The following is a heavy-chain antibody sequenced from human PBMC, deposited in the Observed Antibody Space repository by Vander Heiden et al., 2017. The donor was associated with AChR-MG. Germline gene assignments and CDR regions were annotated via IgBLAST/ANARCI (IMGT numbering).Heavy chain of an antibody. V-gene: IGHV3-23*01. CDR3: AKDLGLWFGELGDPRGH. CDR2: INGIGGAT. D-gene: IGHD3-10*01. J-gene: IGHJ4*02. CDR1: GVTFSSYA. Sequence: EVQVLESGGGVVQPGGSLRLYCVPSGVTFSSYAMSWVRQAPGKGMEYVSGINGIGGATSDAESVEGRFTVSRDNSKNTVYLQMKSLRAEDTAVYYCAKDLGLWFGELGDPRGHWGQGTLVTVSS.